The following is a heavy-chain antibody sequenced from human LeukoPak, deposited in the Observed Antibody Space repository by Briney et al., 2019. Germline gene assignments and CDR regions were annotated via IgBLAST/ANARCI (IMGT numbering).Heavy chain of an antibody. CDR1: GGSFSGYY. CDR3: ARDVGYSSGWYNFDY. D-gene: IGHD6-19*01. J-gene: IGHJ4*02. V-gene: IGHV4-34*01. Sequence: SETLSLTCAVYGGSFSGYYWSWLRQPPGKGLEWIGEINHSGSTNYNPSLKSRVTISVDTSKNQFSLKLSSVTAADTAVYYCARDVGYSSGWYNFDYWGQGTLVTVSS. CDR2: INHSGST.